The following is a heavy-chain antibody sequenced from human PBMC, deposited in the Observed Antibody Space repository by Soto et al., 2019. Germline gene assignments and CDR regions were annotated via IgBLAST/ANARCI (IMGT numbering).Heavy chain of an antibody. J-gene: IGHJ4*02. CDR2: INHSGST. CDR3: ATVHSSGSYVLFDY. Sequence: QVQLQQWGAGLLKPSETLALTCAVYGGSFSGYYWSWIRQPPGKGLEWIGEINHSGSTNYNPSLTGRVTIALTTSKNQFSLKLSSVTAADTAVYYCATVHSSGSYVLFDYWGQGTLVTVSS. D-gene: IGHD6-19*01. CDR1: GGSFSGYY. V-gene: IGHV4-34*01.